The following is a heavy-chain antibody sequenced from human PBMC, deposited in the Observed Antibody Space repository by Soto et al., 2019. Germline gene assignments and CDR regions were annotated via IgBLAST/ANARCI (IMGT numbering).Heavy chain of an antibody. Sequence: QVQLVQSGAEVKKPGASVKVSCKASGYTFTSYYMHWVRQAPGQGLEWMGIINPSGGSTSYAQKFQGGVTMTRDTSTSTVYMELSSLRSEDTAVYYWATRRGYRPYGMDVWGQGTTVTVSS. CDR3: ATRRGYRPYGMDV. V-gene: IGHV1-46*03. CDR1: GYTFTSYY. D-gene: IGHD5-18*01. J-gene: IGHJ6*02. CDR2: INPSGGST.